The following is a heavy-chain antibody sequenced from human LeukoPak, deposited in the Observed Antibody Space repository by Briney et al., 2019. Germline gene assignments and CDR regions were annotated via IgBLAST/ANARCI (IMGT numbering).Heavy chain of an antibody. CDR2: IYPRDGST. CDR1: GYTFTSNY. V-gene: IGHV1-46*01. Sequence: ASVKVSCKASGYTFTSNYIHWVRQAPGQGLEWMGMIYPRDGSTSYAQKFQGRVTVTRDTSTSTVHMELSGLRSEDTAVYYCARDQEGFDYWGQGALVTVSS. CDR3: ARDQEGFDY. J-gene: IGHJ4*02.